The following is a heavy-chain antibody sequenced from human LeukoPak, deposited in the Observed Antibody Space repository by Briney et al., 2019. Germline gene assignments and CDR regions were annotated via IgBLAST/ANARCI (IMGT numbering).Heavy chain of an antibody. Sequence: SVKVSCKASGGTFSSYAISWVRQAPGQGLEWMGRIIPILGIANYAQKFQGRVTITADKSTSTAYMELSSLRSEDTAVYYCARGRVRQTNFDYWGQGTLVTVSS. V-gene: IGHV1-69*04. J-gene: IGHJ4*02. D-gene: IGHD1-14*01. CDR1: GGTFSSYA. CDR3: ARGRVRQTNFDY. CDR2: IIPILGIA.